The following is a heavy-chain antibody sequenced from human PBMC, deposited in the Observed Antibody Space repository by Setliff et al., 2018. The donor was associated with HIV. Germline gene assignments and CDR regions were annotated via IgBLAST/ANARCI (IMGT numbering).Heavy chain of an antibody. CDR1: GGSISSYY. V-gene: IGHV4-4*07. CDR2: FYTSGST. D-gene: IGHD5-12*01. Sequence: LSLTCTVSGGSISSYYWSWIRQPAGKGLEWIGRFYTSGSTNYNPSLKSRVTMSVDTPKNQFSLKVRYVTAADTAIYYCAREIWGQVAHVPYGMDVWGQGTTVTVSS. CDR3: AREIWGQVAHVPYGMDV. J-gene: IGHJ6*02.